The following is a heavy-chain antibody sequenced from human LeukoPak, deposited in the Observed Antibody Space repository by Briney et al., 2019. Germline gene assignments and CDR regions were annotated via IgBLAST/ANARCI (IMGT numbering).Heavy chain of an antibody. Sequence: SETLSLTCTVSGGSISSSSYYWGWIRQPPGKGLEWIGSIYYSGSTYYNPSLKSRVTISVDTSKNQFSLKLSSVTAADTAVYYCAGQAEWELNFDYWGQGTLVTVSS. CDR1: GGSISSSSYY. D-gene: IGHD1-26*01. CDR3: AGQAEWELNFDY. J-gene: IGHJ4*02. V-gene: IGHV4-39*01. CDR2: IYYSGST.